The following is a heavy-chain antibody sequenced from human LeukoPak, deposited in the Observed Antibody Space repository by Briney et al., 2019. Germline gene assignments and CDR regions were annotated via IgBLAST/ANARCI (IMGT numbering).Heavy chain of an antibody. V-gene: IGHV4-34*01. J-gene: IGHJ4*02. Sequence: PSETLSLTCAVYGGSFSGYYWSWIRQPPGKGLEWIGEINHSGSTNYNPSLKSRVTISVDTSKNQFSLKLSSVTAADTAVYYCARRRGLWFGESDLGYWGQGTLVTVSS. CDR1: GGSFSGYY. CDR3: ARRRGLWFGESDLGY. D-gene: IGHD3-10*01. CDR2: INHSGST.